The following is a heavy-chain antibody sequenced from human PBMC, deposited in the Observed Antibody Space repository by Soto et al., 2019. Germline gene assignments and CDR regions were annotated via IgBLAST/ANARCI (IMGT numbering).Heavy chain of an antibody. D-gene: IGHD2-15*01. CDR2: ISYDGSNK. V-gene: IGHV3-30*03. J-gene: IGHJ3*02. CDR3: AGGGYCSGGSCYRLPSDAFDI. Sequence: QVQLVESGGGVVQPGRSLRLSCAASGFTFSSYGMHWVRQAPGKGLEWVAVISYDGSNKYYADSVKGRFTISRDNSKNPLYLQMNSLRAEDTAVYYCAGGGYCSGGSCYRLPSDAFDIWGQGTMVTVSS. CDR1: GFTFSSYG.